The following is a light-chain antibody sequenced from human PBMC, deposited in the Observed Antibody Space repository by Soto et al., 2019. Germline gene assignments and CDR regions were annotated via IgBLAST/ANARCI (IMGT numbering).Light chain of an antibody. CDR1: SSDIGAYYY. CDR2: EVN. J-gene: IGLJ1*01. V-gene: IGLV2-14*01. CDR3: LSFTTTSTHV. Sequence: QSALTQPASLSGSPGQSITISCTGTSSDIGAYYYVSWFQQHPGKAPKLMISEVNNRPSGVSNRFSGSKSGNTAYLTISGLQVEDEAEYFCLSFTTTSTHVFAKGTKATVL.